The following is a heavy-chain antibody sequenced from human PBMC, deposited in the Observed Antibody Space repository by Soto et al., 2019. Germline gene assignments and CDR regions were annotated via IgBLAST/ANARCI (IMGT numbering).Heavy chain of an antibody. J-gene: IGHJ6*02. CDR2: IKEDGSEA. Sequence: EVQLVESGGGLVQPGGSLRLSCAASGFTFSTYWMNWVRQAPGKGLEWVANIKEDGSEAYYVDSVKGRFTISRDNAKNSLYLDMNSLRGEDTAVYYCARDWGAPRRGSALGYYYHFGMDVWGQGTTVTVPS. V-gene: IGHV3-7*05. CDR3: ARDWGAPRRGSALGYYYHFGMDV. CDR1: GFTFSTYW. D-gene: IGHD3-16*01.